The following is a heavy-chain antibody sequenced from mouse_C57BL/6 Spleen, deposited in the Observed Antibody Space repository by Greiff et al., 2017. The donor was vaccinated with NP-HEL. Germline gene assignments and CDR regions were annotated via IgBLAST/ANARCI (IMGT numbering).Heavy chain of an antibody. CDR1: GYTFTSYW. J-gene: IGHJ1*03. CDR3: TPITTVVAPGGYFDV. CDR2: IYPGNSDT. D-gene: IGHD1-1*01. Sequence: VQLQQSGTVLARPGASVKMSCKTSGYTFTSYWMHWVKQRPGQGLEWIGAIYPGNSDTSYNQKFKGKAKLTAVTSASTAYMELSSLTNEDSAVYYCTPITTVVAPGGYFDVWGTGTTVTVSS. V-gene: IGHV1-5*01.